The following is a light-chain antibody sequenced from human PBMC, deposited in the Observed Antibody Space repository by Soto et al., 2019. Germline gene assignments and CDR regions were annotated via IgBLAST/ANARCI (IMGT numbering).Light chain of an antibody. CDR3: QQYDSWPPSFT. CDR2: GAS. V-gene: IGKV3-15*01. CDR1: QSVGSY. Sequence: EIVMTQSPATLSVSLGDRATLSCRASQSVGSYLAWYQQKPGQAPRLLIYGASTRATGIPARCSGSGSETDFTLTISSLQSEDFAVYYCQQYDSWPPSFTFGQGTKLEIK. J-gene: IGKJ2*01.